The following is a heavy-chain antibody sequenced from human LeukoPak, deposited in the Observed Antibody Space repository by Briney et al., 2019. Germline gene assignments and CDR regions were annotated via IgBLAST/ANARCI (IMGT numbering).Heavy chain of an antibody. V-gene: IGHV4-39*01. CDR3: ARHQWHYYYYMGV. Sequence: SETLSLTCTISGGSISSSSYYWGWTRQPPGKGLEWIGSIYYSGDTYYNPSLKSRRVTISVDTSKNQFSLRLSSVTAADTAVYYCARHQWHYYYYMGVWGKGSTVTVSS. CDR1: GGSISSSSYY. CDR2: IYYSGDT. J-gene: IGHJ6*03. D-gene: IGHD6-19*01.